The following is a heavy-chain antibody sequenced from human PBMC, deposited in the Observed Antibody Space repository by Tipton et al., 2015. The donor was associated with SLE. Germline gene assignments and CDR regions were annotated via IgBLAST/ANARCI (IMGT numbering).Heavy chain of an antibody. D-gene: IGHD3-10*01. J-gene: IGHJ6*02. CDR1: GGSISSGSYY. V-gene: IGHV4-61*02. Sequence: TLSLTCTVSGGSISSGSYYWSWIRQPAGKGLEWIGRIYTSGSTNYNPSLKSRVTISVDTSKNQFSLKLSSVTAADTAVYYCARGGGSYGSGSYYPMDVWGQGTTVTVSS. CDR3: ARGGGSYGSGSYYPMDV. CDR2: IYTSGST.